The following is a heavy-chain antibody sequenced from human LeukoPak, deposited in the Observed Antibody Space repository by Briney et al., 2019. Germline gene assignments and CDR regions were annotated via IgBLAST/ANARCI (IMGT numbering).Heavy chain of an antibody. D-gene: IGHD1-20*01. V-gene: IGHV3-23*01. CDR1: GFTFSDYA. J-gene: IGHJ3*01. Sequence: GGSLRLSCAASGFTFSDYAMNWVRQAPGKGLEWVSHITGGGESTSFAVSGKGRFTMSRDNSQNTLYLQMSSLRVEDKAVYYCAKNFVAINGVYDAFDVWGQGTMVSVS. CDR2: ITGGGEST. CDR3: AKNFVAINGVYDAFDV.